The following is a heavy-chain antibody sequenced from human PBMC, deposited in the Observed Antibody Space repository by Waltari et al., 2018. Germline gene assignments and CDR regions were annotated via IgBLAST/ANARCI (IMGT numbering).Heavy chain of an antibody. CDR1: GFTFSPYS. CDR2: ISSGSIYM. D-gene: IGHD4-17*01. V-gene: IGHV3-21*01. CDR3: ARSSTTVTTFG. J-gene: IGHJ4*02. Sequence: EVQLVASGGGLVKPGGSLSLSCAAFGFTFSPYSMTWVRQAPGKGLEWVSSISSGSIYMTYADSVKGRVTISRDNAKNSLYLQMNSLRAEDTAVYYCARSSTTVTTFGWGQGTLVTVSS.